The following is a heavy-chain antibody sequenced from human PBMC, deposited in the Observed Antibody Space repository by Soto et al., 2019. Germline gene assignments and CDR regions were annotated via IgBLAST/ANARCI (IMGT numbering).Heavy chain of an antibody. J-gene: IGHJ5*02. V-gene: IGHV3-21*01. CDR2: ISSSSSYI. CDR1: GFTFMSYS. Sequence: AGGSLRLACAASGFTFMSYSMNGVRQAPGKGLEWVSSISSSSSYIYYADSVKGRFTISRDNAKNSLYLQMNSLRAEDTAVYYCARDLSSSFNWFDTWGQGTLVTVSS. D-gene: IGHD6-13*01. CDR3: ARDLSSSFNWFDT.